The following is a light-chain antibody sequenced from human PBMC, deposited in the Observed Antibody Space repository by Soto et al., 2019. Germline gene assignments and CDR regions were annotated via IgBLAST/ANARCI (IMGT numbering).Light chain of an antibody. J-gene: IGKJ2*01. V-gene: IGKV3-15*01. CDR1: QSVSSN. CDR2: GAS. Sequence: EIVMTQSPATLSVSPGERVTLSCRASQSVSSNLGWYQQKPGQAPRLLIYGASTRATGIPARFSGGGSGTEFTLTISSLQSEDFPVYYCQQYNNWPYTFGQGTKLEIK. CDR3: QQYNNWPYT.